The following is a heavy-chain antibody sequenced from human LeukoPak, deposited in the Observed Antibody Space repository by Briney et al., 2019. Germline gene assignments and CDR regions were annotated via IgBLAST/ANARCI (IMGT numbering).Heavy chain of an antibody. CDR2: INPNSGGT. V-gene: IGHV1-2*02. Sequence: GASVKVSCKASGYIFTDYYIHWVRQAPGQGLEWMGWINPNSGGTNYAQKFQGRVTMTRDTSISTAYMELSRLRSDDTAVYYCARGDSYYYDSSGWGVIDFDYWGQGTLVTASS. J-gene: IGHJ4*02. D-gene: IGHD3-22*01. CDR1: GYIFTDYY. CDR3: ARGDSYYYDSSGWGVIDFDY.